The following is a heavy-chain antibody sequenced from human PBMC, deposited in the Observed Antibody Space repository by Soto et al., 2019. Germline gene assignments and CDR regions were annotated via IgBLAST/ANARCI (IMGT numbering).Heavy chain of an antibody. CDR2: IYWDDDK. V-gene: IGHV2-5*02. D-gene: IGHD6-19*01. CDR3: AHKGDGCRGFKH. J-gene: IGHJ1*01. CDR1: GFSLSTSGVG. Sequence: QITLKESGPTLVKPTQTLTLTCTFSGFSLSTSGVGVGWIRQPPGKALEWLALIYWDDDKRYRPSLKSRLTITKDTSRNQVVLTMTNMDPVDTATYYCAHKGDGCRGFKHWGQGTLVTVSS.